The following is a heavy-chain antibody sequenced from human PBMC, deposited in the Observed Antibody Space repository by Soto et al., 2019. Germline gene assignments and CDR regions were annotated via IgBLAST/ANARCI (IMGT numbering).Heavy chain of an antibody. CDR1: GFTFSSYE. D-gene: IGHD3-16*02. V-gene: IGHV3-48*03. CDR3: AIVSQSFIEYFQY. Sequence: GGSLRLSCAASGFTFSSYEMIWVRQAPGKGLEWVSYISGSGYTSDAGPTIHYADSVKGRFTISRNNAKNSLYLQMNSLRVEETAVYYFAIVSQSFIEYFQYWGQGTLVTVSS. J-gene: IGHJ1*01. CDR2: ISGSGYTSDAGPTI.